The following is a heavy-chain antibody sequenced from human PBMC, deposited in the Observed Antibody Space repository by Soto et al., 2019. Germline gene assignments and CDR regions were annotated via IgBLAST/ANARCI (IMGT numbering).Heavy chain of an antibody. CDR1: GGSISSYY. CDR3: ARHRGFDYGGVYFDY. V-gene: IGHV4-59*08. Sequence: SETLSLTCTVSGGSISSYYWSWIRQPPGKGLEWIGYIYYSGSTNYNPSLKSRVTISVDTSKNQFSLKLSSVTAADTAVYYCARHRGFDYGGVYFDYWGQGTLVTVSS. D-gene: IGHD4-17*01. J-gene: IGHJ4*02. CDR2: IYYSGST.